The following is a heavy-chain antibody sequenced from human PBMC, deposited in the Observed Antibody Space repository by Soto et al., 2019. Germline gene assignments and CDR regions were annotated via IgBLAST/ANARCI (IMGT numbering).Heavy chain of an antibody. V-gene: IGHV3-9*01. Sequence: GGSLRLSCAASGFTFSSYSMNWVRQAPGKGLEWVSGISWNSGSIGYADSVKGRFTISRDNAKNSLYLQMNSLRAEDTALYYCAKSVWGSYRNDAFDIWGQGTMVTVSS. CDR1: GFTFSSYS. J-gene: IGHJ3*02. CDR3: AKSVWGSYRNDAFDI. CDR2: ISWNSGSI. D-gene: IGHD3-16*02.